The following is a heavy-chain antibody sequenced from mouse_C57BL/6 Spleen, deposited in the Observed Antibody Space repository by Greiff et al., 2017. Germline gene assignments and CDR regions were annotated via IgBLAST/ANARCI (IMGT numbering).Heavy chain of an antibody. CDR2: IDPETGGT. V-gene: IGHV1-15*01. CDR1: GYKFTDYE. CDR3: TNSRFFWYAMDY. Sequence: QVQLQQSGAELVRPGASVTLSCKASGYKFTDYEMHWVKQTPVHGLEWIGAIDPETGGTAYNQKFKGKAILTADKSSSTAYMELRSLTSEDSAFYYCTNSRFFWYAMDYWGQGTSVSVSS. J-gene: IGHJ4*01.